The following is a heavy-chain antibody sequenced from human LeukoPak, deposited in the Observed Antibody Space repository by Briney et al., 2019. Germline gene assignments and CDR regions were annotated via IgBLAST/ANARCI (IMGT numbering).Heavy chain of an antibody. CDR3: ARDDYGDYVGAFDI. Sequence: ASVKVSCKASGYTFTSYDINWVRQATGQGLEWMGWMNPNSGNTGYAQKFQGRVTITTDESTSTAYMELSSLRSEDTAVYYCARDDYGDYVGAFDIWGQGTMVTVSS. CDR2: MNPNSGNT. V-gene: IGHV1-8*03. D-gene: IGHD4-17*01. CDR1: GYTFTSYD. J-gene: IGHJ3*02.